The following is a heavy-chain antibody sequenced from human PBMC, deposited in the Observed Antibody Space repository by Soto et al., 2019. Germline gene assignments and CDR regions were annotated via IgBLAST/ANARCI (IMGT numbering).Heavy chain of an antibody. D-gene: IGHD1-26*01. CDR1: GFTFSSYG. Sequence: GGSLRLSCAASGFTFSSYGMHWVRQAPGKGLEWVAVISYDGSNKYYADSVKGRFTISRDNSKNTLYLQMNSLRAEDTAVYYCAKDEWELQIAGYWGQGTLVTVSS. J-gene: IGHJ4*02. CDR3: AKDEWELQIAGY. CDR2: ISYDGSNK. V-gene: IGHV3-30*18.